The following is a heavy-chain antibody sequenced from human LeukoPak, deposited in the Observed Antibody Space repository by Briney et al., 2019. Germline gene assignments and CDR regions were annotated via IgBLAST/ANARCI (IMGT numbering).Heavy chain of an antibody. D-gene: IGHD2-15*01. Sequence: GDSVKVSCKASGGTFSSYAISWVRQAPGQGLEWMGGIIPIFGTANYAQKFQGRVTITADKSTSTAYMELSSLRSEDTAVYYCSRDCSGGSCYQRRGFDYWGQGTLVTVSS. CDR2: IIPIFGTA. CDR1: GGTFSSYA. J-gene: IGHJ4*02. V-gene: IGHV1-69*06. CDR3: SRDCSGGSCYQRRGFDY.